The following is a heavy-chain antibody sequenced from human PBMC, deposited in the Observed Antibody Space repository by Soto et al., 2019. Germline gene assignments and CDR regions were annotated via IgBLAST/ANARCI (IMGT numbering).Heavy chain of an antibody. Sequence: GASVKVSCKASGYTFTDYFIHWVRQAPGQGFEWMGWINPKSRGTTYAQKFQGRVTMTRDTSNSTAYMELRGQRSDDTAVYYCARVTLKAGNWFDPWGQGTLVTVSS. CDR1: GYTFTDYF. J-gene: IGHJ5*02. V-gene: IGHV1-2*02. CDR3: ARVTLKAGNWFDP. CDR2: INPKSRGT.